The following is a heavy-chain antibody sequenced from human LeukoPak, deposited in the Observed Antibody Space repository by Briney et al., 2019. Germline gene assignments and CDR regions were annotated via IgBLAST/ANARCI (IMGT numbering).Heavy chain of an antibody. CDR2: IKQDGGEK. Sequence: GGSLRLSCAASGFTFSNYWMSWVRQAPGKGLEWVANIKQDGGEKYYVDSVKGRFTISRDNAENSLYLRMNSLRVEDTAFYYCARDLAYSRLDYWGQGMLVTVSS. V-gene: IGHV3-7*01. CDR1: GFTFSNYW. J-gene: IGHJ4*02. D-gene: IGHD5-18*01. CDR3: ARDLAYSRLDY.